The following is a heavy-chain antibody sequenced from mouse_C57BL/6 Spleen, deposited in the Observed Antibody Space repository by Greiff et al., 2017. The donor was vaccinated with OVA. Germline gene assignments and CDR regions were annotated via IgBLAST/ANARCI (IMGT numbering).Heavy chain of an antibody. J-gene: IGHJ1*03. Sequence: EVKVVESGGGLVKPGGSLKLSCAASGFTFSSYAMSWVRQTPEKRLEWVATISDGGSYTYYPDNVKGRFTISRDNAKNNLYLQMSHLKSEDTAMYYCARGHGYYGYFDVWGTGTTVTVSS. CDR1: GFTFSSYA. D-gene: IGHD2-2*01. CDR3: ARGHGYYGYFDV. V-gene: IGHV5-4*03. CDR2: ISDGGSYT.